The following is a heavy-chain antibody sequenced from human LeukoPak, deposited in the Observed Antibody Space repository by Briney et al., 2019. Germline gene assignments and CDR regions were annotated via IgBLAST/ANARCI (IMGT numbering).Heavy chain of an antibody. V-gene: IGHV3-74*01. Sequence: PGGSLRLSCAASGFTFSSYWMHWVRQAPGKGLVWVSRINSDGSSTSYADSVKGRFTISRDNAKNSLYLQMNSLRAEDTAVYYCARERMAMVRGVITYYYGMDVWGQGTTVTVSS. CDR3: ARERMAMVRGVITYYYGMDV. D-gene: IGHD3-10*01. CDR2: INSDGSST. CDR1: GFTFSSYW. J-gene: IGHJ6*02.